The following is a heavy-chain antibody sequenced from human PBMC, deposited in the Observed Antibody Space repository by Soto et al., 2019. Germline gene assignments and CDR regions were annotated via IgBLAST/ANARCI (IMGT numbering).Heavy chain of an antibody. CDR2: INRSGTT. V-gene: IGHV4-34*01. CDR3: ARGRSYYGSGSNNWFDP. Sequence: QVQLQQWGAGLLKPSETLSLTCAVYSGPFSGYYWSWIRQSPGKGLEWVGEINRSGTTNYNPSLKSRVTISVDTSKNQCSLNLTSVTAADSAVYYCARGRSYYGSGSNNWFDPWGQGTLVTVSS. D-gene: IGHD3-10*01. J-gene: IGHJ5*02. CDR1: SGPFSGYY.